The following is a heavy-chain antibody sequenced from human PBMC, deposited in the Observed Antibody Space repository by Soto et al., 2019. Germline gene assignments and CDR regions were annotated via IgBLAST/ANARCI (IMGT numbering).Heavy chain of an antibody. CDR1: GYSVSSSDYY. CDR3: APLTVPLSGPYGIHV. Sequence: SETLSLTCSVSGYSVSSSDYYWAWIRQPPGKGLEWIGSMFYSGLTYYNPSLKSRVTLSVDTSKNHFSVRLNSVTAADTAVYYCAPLTVPLSGPYGIHVWGQGTTVTVSS. CDR2: MFYSGLT. V-gene: IGHV4-39*01. D-gene: IGHD2-15*01. J-gene: IGHJ6*02.